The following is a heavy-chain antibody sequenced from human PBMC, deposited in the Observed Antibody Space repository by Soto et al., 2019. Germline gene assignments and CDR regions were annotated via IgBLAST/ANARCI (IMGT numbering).Heavy chain of an antibody. CDR3: ANLGVVIPPYYYYGMDV. V-gene: IGHV3-23*01. Sequence: GGSLRLSCAASGFTFSSYAMSWVRQAPGKGLEWVSAISGSGGSTYYADSVKGRFTISRDNSKNTLYLQMNSLRAEDTAVYYCANLGVVIPPYYYYGMDVGGQGTTVTVSS. D-gene: IGHD3-3*01. CDR1: GFTFSSYA. CDR2: ISGSGGST. J-gene: IGHJ6*02.